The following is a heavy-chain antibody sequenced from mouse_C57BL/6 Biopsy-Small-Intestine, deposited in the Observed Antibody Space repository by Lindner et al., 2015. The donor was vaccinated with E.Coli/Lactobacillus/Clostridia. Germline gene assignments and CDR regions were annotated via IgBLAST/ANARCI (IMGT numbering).Heavy chain of an antibody. Sequence: VQLQESGAELVKPGASVKMSCKASGYTFTTYPIEWKKQNHGKSLEWIGNFHPYNDDTNYNEKFKGKATLTVEKSSSTVYLELSRLTSDDSSLYYCARRAGTGYYYGMDYWGQGTSVTVSS. V-gene: IGHV1-47*01. CDR1: GYTFTTYP. J-gene: IGHJ4*01. CDR2: FHPYNDDT. D-gene: IGHD3-3*01. CDR3: ARRAGTGYYYGMDY.